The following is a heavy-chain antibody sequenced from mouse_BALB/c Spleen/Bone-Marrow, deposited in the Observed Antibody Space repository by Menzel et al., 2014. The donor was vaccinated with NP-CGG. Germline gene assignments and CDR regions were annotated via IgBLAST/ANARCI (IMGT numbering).Heavy chain of an antibody. CDR3: ASHYCGSYGFAY. V-gene: IGHV14-3*02. J-gene: IGHJ3*01. D-gene: IGHD1-1*01. CDR1: GFNIKDTY. CDR2: IDPANGNT. Sequence: VQLQQSGAELVKPGASDKLSCTASGFNIKDTYMHWVKQRPEQGLEWIGRIDPANGNTKYDPKFQGKATITADTSSXTAYLLLSSLTSEGTALYYCASHYCGSYGFAYRGQGALITVSA.